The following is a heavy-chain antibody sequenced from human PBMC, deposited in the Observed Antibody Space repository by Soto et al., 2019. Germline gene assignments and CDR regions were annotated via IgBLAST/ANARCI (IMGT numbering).Heavy chain of an antibody. Sequence: GGSLRLSCAASGFTFSSYGMHWVRQAPGKGLEWVAVIWYDGSNKYYADSVKGRFTISRDNSKNTLYLQMNSLRAEDTAVYYCARDPFFHRTHYYYGMDVWGQGTTVTV. CDR1: GFTFSSYG. CDR3: ARDPFFHRTHYYYGMDV. CDR2: IWYDGSNK. V-gene: IGHV3-33*01. J-gene: IGHJ6*02.